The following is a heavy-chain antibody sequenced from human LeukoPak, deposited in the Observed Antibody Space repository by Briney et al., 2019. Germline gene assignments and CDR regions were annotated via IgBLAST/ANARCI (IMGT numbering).Heavy chain of an antibody. D-gene: IGHD3-10*01. CDR3: AVADGSGTLRFQH. CDR1: GGTFSSYA. CDR2: IIPIFGTA. J-gene: IGHJ1*01. V-gene: IGHV1-69*13. Sequence: SVKVSCKASGGTFSSYAISWVRQAPGQGLEWMGGIIPIFGTANYAQKFQGRVTITADESTSTAYMELSSLRSEDTAVYYCAVADGSGTLRFQHWGQGTLVTVSS.